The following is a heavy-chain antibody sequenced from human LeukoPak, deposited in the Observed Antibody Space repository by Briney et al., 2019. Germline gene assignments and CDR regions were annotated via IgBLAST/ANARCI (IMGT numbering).Heavy chain of an antibody. CDR3: ARAPRIGWLLYYFDY. Sequence: PSETLSLTCAVYGGSFSGYYWSWIRQPPGKGLEWIGEINHSGITNYNPSLKSRVIISVDMSKNQFSLKLTSVTAADTAMYFCARAPRIGWLLYYFDYWGQGTLATVSS. CDR2: INHSGIT. D-gene: IGHD3-22*01. J-gene: IGHJ4*02. V-gene: IGHV4-34*01. CDR1: GGSFSGYY.